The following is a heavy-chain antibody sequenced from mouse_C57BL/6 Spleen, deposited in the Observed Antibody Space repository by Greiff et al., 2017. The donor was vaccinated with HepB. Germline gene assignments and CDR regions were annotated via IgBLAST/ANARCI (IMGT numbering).Heavy chain of an antibody. CDR1: GFNIKNTY. CDR2: IDPANGNT. CDR3: ARDGNLLFSYWYFDV. Sequence: VHVKQSVAELVRPGASVKLSCTASGFNIKNTYMHWVKQRPEQGLEWIGRIDPANGNTKYAPKFQGKATITADTSSNTAYLQLSSLTSEDTAIYYCARDGNLLFSYWYFDVWGTGTTVTVSS. V-gene: IGHV14-3*01. J-gene: IGHJ1*03. D-gene: IGHD2-1*01.